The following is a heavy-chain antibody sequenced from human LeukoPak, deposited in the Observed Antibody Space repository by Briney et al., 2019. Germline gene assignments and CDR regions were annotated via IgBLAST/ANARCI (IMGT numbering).Heavy chain of an antibody. CDR2: IYYSGSN. D-gene: IGHD6-19*01. J-gene: IGHJ4*02. Sequence: SEPLSLTCTVSVGSISPYYWIWIRQPPGRGVEWIGYIYYSGSNNYNPPLKSRVTISVDTSKNQFSLNLSTVTAADTAVYYCARSERYNSGWYFYFDYWGQGTLVTVSS. V-gene: IGHV4-59*13. CDR3: ARSERYNSGWYFYFDY. CDR1: VGSISPYY.